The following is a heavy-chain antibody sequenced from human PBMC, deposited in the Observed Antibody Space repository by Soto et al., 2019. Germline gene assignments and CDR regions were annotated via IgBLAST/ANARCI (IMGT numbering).Heavy chain of an antibody. V-gene: IGHV4-39*01. J-gene: IGHJ4*02. CDR3: ARRFTMYGEFDY. D-gene: IGHD3-10*02. Sequence: SETLSLTCTVSGGSISSSSYYWGWIRQPPGKGLEWIGSIYYSGSTYYNPSLKSRVTISVGTSKNQFSLKLSSVTAADTAVYYCARRFTMYGEFDYWGQGTLVTVSS. CDR2: IYYSGST. CDR1: GGSISSSSYY.